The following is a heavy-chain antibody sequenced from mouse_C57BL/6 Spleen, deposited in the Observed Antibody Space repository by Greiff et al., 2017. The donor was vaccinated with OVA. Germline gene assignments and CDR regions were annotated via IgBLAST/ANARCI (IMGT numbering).Heavy chain of an antibody. J-gene: IGHJ4*01. V-gene: IGHV14-3*01. CDR3: SREGLYAMDY. D-gene: IGHD2-12*01. Sequence: VQLQQSVAELVRPGASVKLSCTASGFNFKNTYMHWVKQRPEQGLEWIGRIDPANGNTNYAPKFQGKATITADKSSNTAYMQLSSLTSEDTAIYYGSREGLYAMDYWGQGTSVTVSS. CDR2: IDPANGNT. CDR1: GFNFKNTY.